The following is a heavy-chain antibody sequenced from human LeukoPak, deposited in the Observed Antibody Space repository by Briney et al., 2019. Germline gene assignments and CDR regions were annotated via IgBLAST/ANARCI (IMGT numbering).Heavy chain of an antibody. V-gene: IGHV3-74*01. CDR3: ARRLLDY. J-gene: IGHJ4*02. CDR1: GFTFSSYW. Sequence: GGSLRLSCVASGFTFSSYWIHWVRQAPGKGLVWVSRISGDGGSTDYADSVKGRFTISRDNAKNSLYLQMNSLRAEDTAVYYCARRLLDYWGQGTLVTVSS. CDR2: ISGDGGST.